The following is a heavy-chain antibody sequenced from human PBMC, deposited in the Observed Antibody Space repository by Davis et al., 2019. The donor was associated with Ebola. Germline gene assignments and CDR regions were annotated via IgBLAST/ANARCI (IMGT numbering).Heavy chain of an antibody. D-gene: IGHD5-12*01. CDR3: VPGTWI. J-gene: IGHJ4*02. V-gene: IGHV3-66*01. Sequence: PGGSLRLSCAASGFTVRSTYMSWVRQAPGKGLEWVSVIYSGGTTRYADYADSVKGRFTISRDNTKNSLFLQMNSLRAEDTAVYYCVPGTWIRGRGTLVTVSS. CDR1: GFTVRSTY. CDR2: IYSGGTTRYA.